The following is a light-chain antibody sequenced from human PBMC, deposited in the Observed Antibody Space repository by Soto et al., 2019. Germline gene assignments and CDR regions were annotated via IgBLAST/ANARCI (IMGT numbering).Light chain of an antibody. Sequence: IQMTQSPATLSASVGDRVTITCRASQSISSWLAWYQQKPGKAPKLLIYDASSLESEVPSRFSGSGSGTGFTLTISSLQPDDFATYYCLQYNSYSWTFGQGTKVDIK. CDR2: DAS. CDR1: QSISSW. J-gene: IGKJ1*01. V-gene: IGKV1-5*01. CDR3: LQYNSYSWT.